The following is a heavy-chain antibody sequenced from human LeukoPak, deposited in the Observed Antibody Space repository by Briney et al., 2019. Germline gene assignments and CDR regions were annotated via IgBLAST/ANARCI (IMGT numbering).Heavy chain of an antibody. J-gene: IGHJ3*02. D-gene: IGHD3-22*01. CDR3: ARDYYDSSGFGAFDI. V-gene: IGHV1-2*02. CDR2: INPNSGGT. CDR1: GYTFTAYY. Sequence: VTVSCKASGYTFTAYYMHWVRQAPGQGREWMGWINPNSGGTNYAHKFQGRVTKTRDTSISTAYMELSRLRSDDTAVYYCARDYYDSSGFGAFDIWGQGTLVTVSS.